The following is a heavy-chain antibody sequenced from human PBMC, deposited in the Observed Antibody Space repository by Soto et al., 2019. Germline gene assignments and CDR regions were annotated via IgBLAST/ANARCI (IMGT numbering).Heavy chain of an antibody. CDR2: ISSSSSYI. D-gene: IGHD6-13*01. Sequence: GGSLRLSCAASGFTFSSYSMNWVRQAPGKGLEWVSSISSSSSYIYYADSVKGRFTISRDNAKNSLYLQMNSLRAEDTAVYYCARDKQQLVGAEDRSWFDPWGQGTLVTVSS. CDR3: ARDKQQLVGAEDRSWFDP. CDR1: GFTFSSYS. J-gene: IGHJ5*02. V-gene: IGHV3-21*01.